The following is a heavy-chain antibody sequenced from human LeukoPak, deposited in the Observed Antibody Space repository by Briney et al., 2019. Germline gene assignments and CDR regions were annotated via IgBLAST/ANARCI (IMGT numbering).Heavy chain of an antibody. CDR1: GFTFSNNW. J-gene: IGHJ6*03. V-gene: IGHV3-74*01. CDR3: AREKEQNLVYHSMDV. Sequence: GGSLRLSCAVSGFTFSNNWMHWVRQAPGRGLVWVSRIQPDGSSTTYADSVKGRLTVSRDNAMNTLYLQMTSLRAEDTAVYYCAREKEQNLVYHSMDVWGKGTTVTVSS. CDR2: IQPDGSST. D-gene: IGHD6-13*01.